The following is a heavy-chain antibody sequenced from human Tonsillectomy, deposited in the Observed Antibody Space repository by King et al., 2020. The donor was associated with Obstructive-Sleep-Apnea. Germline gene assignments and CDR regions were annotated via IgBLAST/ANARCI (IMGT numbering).Heavy chain of an antibody. V-gene: IGHV4-59*01. Sequence: VQLQESGPRLGKPSETLSLICNVSGGSISRYYWSWIRQPPGKGLEWIGYIYYSGSTNYNPSLMSRVTISVDTAKNQFSLKLSAVTAADTAGYYCARGRDLYYDSSGIDYWGQGTLVTVSS. CDR3: ARGRDLYYDSSGIDY. CDR1: GGSISRYY. D-gene: IGHD3-22*01. J-gene: IGHJ4*02. CDR2: IYYSGST.